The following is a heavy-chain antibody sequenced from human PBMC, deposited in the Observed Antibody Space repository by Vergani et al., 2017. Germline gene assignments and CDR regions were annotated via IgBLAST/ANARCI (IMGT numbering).Heavy chain of an antibody. CDR1: GFTFSSYE. CDR3: ARPLLLWFGELYGDAFDI. V-gene: IGHV3-48*03. J-gene: IGHJ3*02. CDR2: ISSSGSTI. D-gene: IGHD3-10*01. Sequence: EVQLLESGGGLVQPGGSLRLSCAASGFTFSSYEMNWVRQAPGKGLEWVSYISSSGSTIYYADSVKGRFTISRDNSKNTLYLQMNSLRAEDTAVYYCARPLLLWFGELYGDAFDIWGQGTMVTVSS.